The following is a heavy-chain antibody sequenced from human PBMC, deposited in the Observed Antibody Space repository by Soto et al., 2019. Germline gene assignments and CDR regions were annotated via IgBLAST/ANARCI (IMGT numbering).Heavy chain of an antibody. D-gene: IGHD1-26*01. V-gene: IGHV3-30*03. CDR3: ACHWDAVLNYGIDV. Sequence: QVQLVESGGGAVQPGRSLRLSCAASGFTFSSYGMHWVRQAPGKGLEWVAVISYDGSNKYYADSVKGRFTISRDNSKNTLYLQMNSLRAEDTAVYYCACHWDAVLNYGIDVWGQGTTVTVSS. CDR1: GFTFSSYG. CDR2: ISYDGSNK. J-gene: IGHJ6*02.